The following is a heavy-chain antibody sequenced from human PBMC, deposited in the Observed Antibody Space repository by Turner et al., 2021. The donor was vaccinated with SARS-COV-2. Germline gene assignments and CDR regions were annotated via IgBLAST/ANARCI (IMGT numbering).Heavy chain of an antibody. CDR3: ARSGWSLWYFDY. Sequence: DSVKGRFTISRDNAKNSLYLQMNSLRAEDTAVYYCARSGWSLWYFDYWGQGTLVTVSS. J-gene: IGHJ4*02. D-gene: IGHD6-19*01. V-gene: IGHV3-21*01.